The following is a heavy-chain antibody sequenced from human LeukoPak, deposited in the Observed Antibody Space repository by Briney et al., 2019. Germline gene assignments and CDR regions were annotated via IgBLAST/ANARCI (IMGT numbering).Heavy chain of an antibody. CDR1: GFTFSSYA. Sequence: GGSLRLSCAASGFTFSSYAMSWVRQAPGKGLEWVSAISGSGGSTYYADSVKGRFTISRDNSKNTLYLQMNSLRAEDTAVYYCAKVIVVVVAATLSGXFDYWGQGTLVTVSS. CDR3: AKVIVVVVAATLSGXFDY. J-gene: IGHJ4*02. D-gene: IGHD2-15*01. V-gene: IGHV3-23*01. CDR2: ISGSGGST.